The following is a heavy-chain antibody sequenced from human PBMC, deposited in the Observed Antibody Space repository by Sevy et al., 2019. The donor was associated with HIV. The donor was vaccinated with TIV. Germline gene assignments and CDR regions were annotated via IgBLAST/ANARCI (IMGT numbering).Heavy chain of an antibody. CDR1: GFTFSSFG. Sequence: GGSLRLSCAASGFTFSSFGMNWVRQAPGKGLEWISYISHSTNTRLYAASVTGRFSISRDNARNSSYLQMNSLRAEHTAVYYCARESYFYDTTTFPENDYWGRGTLVTVSS. D-gene: IGHD3-22*01. J-gene: IGHJ4*02. CDR2: ISHSTNTR. V-gene: IGHV3-48*01. CDR3: ARESYFYDTTTFPENDY.